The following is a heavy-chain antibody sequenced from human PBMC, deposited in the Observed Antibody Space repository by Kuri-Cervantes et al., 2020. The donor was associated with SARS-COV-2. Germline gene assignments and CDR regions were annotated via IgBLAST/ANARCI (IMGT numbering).Heavy chain of an antibody. Sequence: SETLSLTCTVSGGSISSSNYNWGRIRQPPGKGLEWIGSIYYSGSTYYNPSLKSRVTISVDTSKNQFSLKLSSVTAADTAVYYCARLPSYSYYGMDVWGQGTTVTVSS. CDR3: ARLPSYSYYGMDV. CDR1: GGSISSSNYN. J-gene: IGHJ6*02. V-gene: IGHV4-39*01. CDR2: IYYSGST.